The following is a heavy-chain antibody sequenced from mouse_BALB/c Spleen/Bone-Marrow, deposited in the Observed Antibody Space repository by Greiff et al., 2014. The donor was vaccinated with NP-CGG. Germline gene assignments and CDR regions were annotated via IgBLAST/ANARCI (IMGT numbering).Heavy chain of an antibody. V-gene: IGHV14-3*02. J-gene: IGHJ3*01. CDR1: GSKIKDTY. CDR2: IDPANGNT. CDR3: ARPGFSWFAY. Sequence: VQLKESGAELVKPGASVKLSCTASGSKIKDTYIYWVKQRPEQGLEWIGRIDPANGNTKYDPKFQGKATITADTSSNTAYLQLSSLTSEDTAVYYCARPGFSWFAYWGQGTLVTVSA.